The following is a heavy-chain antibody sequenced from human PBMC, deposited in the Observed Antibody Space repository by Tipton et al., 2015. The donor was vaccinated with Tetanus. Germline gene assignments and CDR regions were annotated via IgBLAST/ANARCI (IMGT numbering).Heavy chain of an antibody. D-gene: IGHD2-8*01. CDR2: IYYSGST. CDR3: AKVPWEGVYANWFDP. Sequence: GSLRLSCTVSGGSISSYYWSWIRQPPGKGLGWIGYIYYSGSTYYNPSLKSRVTISVDTSTNQFSLKLSSVTAADTAVYYCAKVPWEGVYANWFDPWGQGTLVTVSS. V-gene: IGHV4-59*12. J-gene: IGHJ5*02. CDR1: GGSISSYY.